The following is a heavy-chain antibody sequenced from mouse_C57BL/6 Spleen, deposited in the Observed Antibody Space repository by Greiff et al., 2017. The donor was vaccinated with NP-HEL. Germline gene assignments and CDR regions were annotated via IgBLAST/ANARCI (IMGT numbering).Heavy chain of an antibody. Sequence: EVQGVESGGGLVKPGGSLKLSCAASGFTFSSYAMSWVRQTPEKRLEWVATISDGGSYTYYPDNVKGRFTISRDNAKNNLYLQMSHLKSEDTAMYYCARRLSYDGYPAWFAYWGQGTLVTVSA. CDR1: GFTFSSYA. V-gene: IGHV5-4*01. D-gene: IGHD2-3*01. CDR3: ARRLSYDGYPAWFAY. CDR2: ISDGGSYT. J-gene: IGHJ3*01.